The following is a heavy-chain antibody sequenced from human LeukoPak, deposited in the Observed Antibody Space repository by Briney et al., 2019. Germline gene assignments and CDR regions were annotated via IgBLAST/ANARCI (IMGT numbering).Heavy chain of an antibody. J-gene: IGHJ6*03. CDR3: ARDAYTETSYYYYMDV. D-gene: IGHD3-16*01. V-gene: IGHV3-7*01. Sequence: GGSLSLSCAASGFPHSCYWMSWVRQAPGKGLEWVANIKQDGSEKYYVDSVKGRFTISRDNAKNSLYLQMNSLRAEDTAVYYCARDAYTETSYYYYMDVWGKGTTFTVSS. CDR1: GFPHSCYW. CDR2: IKQDGSEK.